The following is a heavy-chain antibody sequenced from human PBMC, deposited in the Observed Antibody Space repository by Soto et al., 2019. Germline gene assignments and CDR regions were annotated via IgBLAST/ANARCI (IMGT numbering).Heavy chain of an antibody. CDR1: GGTFSSYT. V-gene: IGHV1-69*04. CDR3: ARDQKVMVRGPGFYYYGMDV. D-gene: IGHD3-10*01. Sequence: ASVKVACKASGGTFSSYTISWVRQAPGQGLEWMGRIIPILGIANYAQKFQGRVTITADKSTSTAYMELSSLRSEDTAVYYCARDQKVMVRGPGFYYYGMDVWGQGTTVTVSS. CDR2: IIPILGIA. J-gene: IGHJ6*02.